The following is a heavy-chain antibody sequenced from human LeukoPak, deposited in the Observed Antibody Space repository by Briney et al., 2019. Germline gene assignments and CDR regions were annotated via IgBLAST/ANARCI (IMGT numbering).Heavy chain of an antibody. D-gene: IGHD3-16*01. J-gene: IGHJ6*04. CDR2: ITRDGSST. V-gene: IGHV3-74*01. CDR1: GFTFSSSW. Sequence: PGGSRRLSCSASGFTFSSSWMHWVRQAPGKTLVGVSRITRDGSSTTYADSVKGRFTTSRDNAKNTLYLQMDSLRADDTAVYYCARDPGYESWSPFWGGMDVWGNGTTVIVSS. CDR3: ARDPGYESWSPFWGGMDV.